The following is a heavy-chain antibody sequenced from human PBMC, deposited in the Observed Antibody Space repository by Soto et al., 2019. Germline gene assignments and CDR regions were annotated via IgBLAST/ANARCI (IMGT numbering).Heavy chain of an antibody. CDR3: ARGATVTQYDY. D-gene: IGHD4-17*01. V-gene: IGHV4-61*01. CDR2: GSYSGTT. Sequence: QVQLQESGPGLVKPSETLSLTCTVSGVSVSSGSFYWAWIRQPPGKGLEWIGFGSYSGTTNYKPSHKSRVTISVDTSRSQISLKVSSLTAADTAVYYCARGATVTQYDYWGQGTLVTVSS. J-gene: IGHJ4*02. CDR1: GVSVSSGSFY.